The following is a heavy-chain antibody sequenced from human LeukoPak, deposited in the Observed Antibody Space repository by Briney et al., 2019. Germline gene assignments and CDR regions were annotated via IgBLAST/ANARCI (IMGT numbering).Heavy chain of an antibody. V-gene: IGHV3-48*03. CDR1: GFTFSSYE. Sequence: GGSLRLSCAASGFTFSSYEMNWVRQAPGKGLEWVSYISSSGSTIYYADSVKGRFTISRDNAKNSLYLQMNSLRAEDTAVYYCARLGYSISWYHDYWGQGTLVTLSS. CDR3: ARLGYSISWYHDY. D-gene: IGHD6-13*01. CDR2: ISSSGSTI. J-gene: IGHJ4*02.